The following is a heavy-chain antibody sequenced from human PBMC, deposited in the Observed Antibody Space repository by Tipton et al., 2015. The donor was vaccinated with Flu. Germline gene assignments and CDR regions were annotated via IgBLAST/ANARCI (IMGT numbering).Heavy chain of an antibody. D-gene: IGHD3-3*01. CDR2: IYYSGST. V-gene: IGHV4-59*01. Sequence: TLSLTCTVSGGSISSYYWSWIRQPPGKGLEWIGYIYYSGSTNYNPSLKSGVTISVDTSKNQFSLKLSSVTAADTAVYYCARGDFWSGYYVDYWGQGTLVTVSS. J-gene: IGHJ4*02. CDR1: GGSISSYY. CDR3: ARGDFWSGYYVDY.